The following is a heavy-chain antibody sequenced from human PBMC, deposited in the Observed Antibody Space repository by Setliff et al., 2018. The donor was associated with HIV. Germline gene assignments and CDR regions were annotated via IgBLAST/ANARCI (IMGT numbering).Heavy chain of an antibody. J-gene: IGHJ6*02. Sequence: PGGSLRLSCAAFGFTFSSYGMHWVRQAPGKGLEWVGFIRSIAYGGTTEYAASVKGRFSISRDDSKNTAYLQMSSLKIEDTGVYYCTRATMYSSSWFAVYSYYGMDVWGQGTTVTVSS. D-gene: IGHD6-13*01. CDR1: GFTFSSYG. CDR3: TRATMYSSSWFAVYSYYGMDV. CDR2: IRSIAYGGTT. V-gene: IGHV3-49*04.